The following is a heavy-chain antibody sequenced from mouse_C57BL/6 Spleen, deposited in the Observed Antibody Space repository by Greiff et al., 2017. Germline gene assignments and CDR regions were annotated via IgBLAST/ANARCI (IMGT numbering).Heavy chain of an antibody. Sequence: DVHLVESGGDLVKPGGSLKLSCAASGFTFSSYGMSWVRQTPDKRLEWVATISSGGSYTYYPDSVKGRFTISRDNAKNTLYLQMSSLKSEDTAMYYCARHEGADYFDYWGQGTTLTVSS. CDR2: ISSGGSYT. CDR1: GFTFSSYG. J-gene: IGHJ2*01. V-gene: IGHV5-6*01. CDR3: ARHEGADYFDY.